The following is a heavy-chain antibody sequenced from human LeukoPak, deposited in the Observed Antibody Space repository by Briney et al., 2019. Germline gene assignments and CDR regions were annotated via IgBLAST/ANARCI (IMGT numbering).Heavy chain of an antibody. CDR3: ARDRYYYDSSGYYLKRSHLDY. D-gene: IGHD3-22*01. CDR2: IIPILGIA. J-gene: IGHJ4*02. Sequence: SVKVSCKASGGTFSSYAISWVRQAPGQGLEWMGRIIPILGIANYAQKFQGRVTITADKSTSTAYMELSSLRSEDTAAYYCARDRYYYDSSGYYLKRSHLDYWGQGTLVTVSS. V-gene: IGHV1-69*04. CDR1: GGTFSSYA.